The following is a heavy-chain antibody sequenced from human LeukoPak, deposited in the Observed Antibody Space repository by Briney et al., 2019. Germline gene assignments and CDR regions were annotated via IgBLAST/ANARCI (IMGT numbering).Heavy chain of an antibody. Sequence: ASVKVSCKASGYTFTNSYIHWVRQAPGQVLEWMGLINPDGGNTNYAQNLQGRVTLTRDTSTSTVYMELSSLRSEDTAIYYCARIRDGYNDAYDIWGQGTVVTVPS. D-gene: IGHD5-24*01. V-gene: IGHV1-46*01. CDR1: GYTFTNSY. J-gene: IGHJ3*02. CDR3: ARIRDGYNDAYDI. CDR2: INPDGGNT.